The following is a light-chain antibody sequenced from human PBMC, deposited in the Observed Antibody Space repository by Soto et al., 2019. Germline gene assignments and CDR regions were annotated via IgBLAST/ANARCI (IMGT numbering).Light chain of an antibody. CDR3: QQYQGYWT. CDR1: QSISAS. J-gene: IGKJ1*01. V-gene: IGKV1-5*01. Sequence: IQMTQSPSILSASVGDRVTITCRASQSISASLAWYQQKPGKAPKLVIYDVSTLENGVPSRFSSSGSGTDFILTISSLQADDFATYFCQQYQGYWTFGQGTKVDIK. CDR2: DVS.